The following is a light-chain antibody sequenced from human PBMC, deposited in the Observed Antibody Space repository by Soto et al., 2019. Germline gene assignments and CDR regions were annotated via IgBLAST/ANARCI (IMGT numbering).Light chain of an antibody. CDR3: KQYGSSPT. CDR2: GAS. J-gene: IGKJ1*01. CDR1: QSVSSSY. V-gene: IGKV3-20*01. Sequence: EIVLTQSPGTLSLSPGERATLSCRASQSVSSSYLAWYQQKPGQAPRLLIYGASSRATGIPDRFSGSGSGTDFTLTISRMETEDFAVYYCKQYGSSPTFGKGTKVDIK.